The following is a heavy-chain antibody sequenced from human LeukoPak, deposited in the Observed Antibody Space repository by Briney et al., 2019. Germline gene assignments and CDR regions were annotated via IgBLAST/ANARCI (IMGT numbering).Heavy chain of an antibody. D-gene: IGHD3-9*01. J-gene: IGHJ4*02. CDR2: ISSSGSTI. CDR1: GFTFSSYE. CDR3: ARDNRDTYYDILTGYYDYYYFDY. V-gene: IGHV3-48*03. Sequence: GGSLRLSCAASGFTFSSYEMNWVRQAPGKGLEWVSYISSSGSTIYYAESVKGRFTISRDNAKNSLYLQMNSLRAEDTAVYYCARDNRDTYYDILTGYYDYYYFDYWGQGTLVTVSS.